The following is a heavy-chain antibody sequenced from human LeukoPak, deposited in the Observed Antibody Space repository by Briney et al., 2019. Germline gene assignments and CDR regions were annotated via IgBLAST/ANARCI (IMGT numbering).Heavy chain of an antibody. J-gene: IGHJ4*02. V-gene: IGHV3-74*01. CDR3: AMGDGLGELSSSFDY. CDR1: GFSSNSYW. D-gene: IGHD3-16*02. CDR2: INGDGSSI. Sequence: PGGSLRLSCAASGFSSNSYWMHWARHAPGKGLVWGARINGDGSSINYADSVKGRFTISRDNAKNTLYLQMNSLRVEDTAVYYCAMGDGLGELSSSFDYWGQGTLVTVSS.